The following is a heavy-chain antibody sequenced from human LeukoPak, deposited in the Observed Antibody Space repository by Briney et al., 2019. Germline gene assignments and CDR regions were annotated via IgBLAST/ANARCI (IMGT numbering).Heavy chain of an antibody. J-gene: IGHJ4*02. CDR3: AGGFGGF. Sequence: GGSLRLSCAASGFTFSSYWMHWVRQAPGKGLVWVSRINTDGGYTSYADSVKGRFTISRDNAKNTLYLQMNSPRAEDTAVYYCAGGFGGFWGQGTLVTVSS. V-gene: IGHV3-74*01. D-gene: IGHD4-23*01. CDR1: GFTFSSYW. CDR2: INTDGGYT.